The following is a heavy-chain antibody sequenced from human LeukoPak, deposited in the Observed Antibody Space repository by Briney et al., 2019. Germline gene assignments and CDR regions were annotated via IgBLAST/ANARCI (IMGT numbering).Heavy chain of an antibody. CDR2: INAGNGDT. Sequence: ASVKVSCKASGYTFTSYAMHWVRQAPGQRLEWMGWINAGNGDTSYSQKFQGRVTITRDTSASTAYMELSSLRSEDTALYYCARSTLGLSIDYWGQGTLVTVSS. J-gene: IGHJ4*02. D-gene: IGHD3-16*01. V-gene: IGHV1-3*01. CDR1: GYTFTSYA. CDR3: ARSTLGLSIDY.